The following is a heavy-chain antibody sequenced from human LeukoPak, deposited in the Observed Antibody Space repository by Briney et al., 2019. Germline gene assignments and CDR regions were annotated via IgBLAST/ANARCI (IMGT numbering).Heavy chain of an antibody. V-gene: IGHV1-69*13. D-gene: IGHD2-21*02. Sequence: GASVNVSCKASGGTFSSYAISWVRQAPGQGLEWMGGIIPIFGTANYAQKFQGRVTITADESTSTAYMELSSLRSEDTAVYYCARGHCGGDCYSSYNWFDPWGQGTLVTVSS. CDR3: ARGHCGGDCYSSYNWFDP. CDR2: IIPIFGTA. J-gene: IGHJ5*02. CDR1: GGTFSSYA.